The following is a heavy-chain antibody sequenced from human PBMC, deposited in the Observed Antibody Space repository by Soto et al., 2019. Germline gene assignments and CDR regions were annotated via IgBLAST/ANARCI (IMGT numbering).Heavy chain of an antibody. CDR2: IIPIFGTA. J-gene: IGHJ4*02. CDR1: GGTFSSYA. CDR3: ARFSSSLVFDY. V-gene: IGHV1-69*01. D-gene: IGHD6-6*01. Sequence: QVQLVQSGAEVKKPGSSVKVSCNASGGTFSSYAISWVRQAPGQGLEWMGGIIPIFGTANYAQKFQGRVTITADESTSTAYMELSSLRSEDTAVCYCARFSSSLVFDYWGQGTLVTVSS.